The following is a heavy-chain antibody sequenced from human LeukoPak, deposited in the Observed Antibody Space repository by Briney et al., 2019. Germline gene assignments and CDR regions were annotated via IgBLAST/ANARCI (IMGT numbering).Heavy chain of an antibody. Sequence: GGSLRLSCAASGFTFSSYAMHWVRQAPGKGLEWVAVIWYDGSNKYYADSVKGRFTISRDNSKNTLYLQMNSLRAEDTAVYYCAREEAGECYGMDVWGQGTTVTVSS. CDR3: AREEAGECYGMDV. CDR2: IWYDGSNK. D-gene: IGHD7-27*01. J-gene: IGHJ6*02. CDR1: GFTFSSYA. V-gene: IGHV3-33*08.